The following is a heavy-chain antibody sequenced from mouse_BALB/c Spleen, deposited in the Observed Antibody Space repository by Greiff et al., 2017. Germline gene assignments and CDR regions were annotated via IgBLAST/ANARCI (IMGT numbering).Heavy chain of an antibody. J-gene: IGHJ4*01. CDR2: IFPGTGTT. V-gene: IGHV1S132*01. D-gene: IGHD1-1*01. CDR1: GYTFTSYW. CDR3: ARSGGSIPYYAMDY. Sequence: VQLQQSGAELVKPGASVKLSCKTSGYTFTSYWIQWVKQRPGQGLGWIGEIFPGTGTTYYNEKFKGKATLTIDTSSSTAYMQLSSLTSEDSAVYFCARSGGSIPYYAMDYWGQGTSVTVSS.